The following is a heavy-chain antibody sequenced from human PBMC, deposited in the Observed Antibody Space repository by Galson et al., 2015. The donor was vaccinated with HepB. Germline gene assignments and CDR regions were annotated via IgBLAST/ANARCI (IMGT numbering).Heavy chain of an antibody. D-gene: IGHD3-10*02. Sequence: SETLSLTCAVYGGSFSGYYWSWIRQPPGKGLEWIGEINHSGSTNYNPSLKSRVTISVDTSKNQFSLKLSSVTAADTAMYYCARGHEAGSVRYFDYWGQGTLVTVSS. J-gene: IGHJ4*02. CDR2: INHSGST. V-gene: IGHV4-34*01. CDR1: GGSFSGYY. CDR3: ARGHEAGSVRYFDY.